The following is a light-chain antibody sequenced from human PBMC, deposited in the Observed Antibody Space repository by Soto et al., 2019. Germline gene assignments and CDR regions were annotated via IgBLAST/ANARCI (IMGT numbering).Light chain of an antibody. Sequence: ETVLTQSPGTLSLSPGEGATLSCRASRSVGVSVAWYLQKPGQAPRLLIYNAVSRVAGIPDRFRGSGSGTDFPLTDSRLEPEDFAVYYCQQYGPSPMHTFCQGTKLEIK. CDR1: RSVGVS. V-gene: IGKV3-20*01. CDR2: NAV. CDR3: QQYGPSPMHT. J-gene: IGKJ2*01.